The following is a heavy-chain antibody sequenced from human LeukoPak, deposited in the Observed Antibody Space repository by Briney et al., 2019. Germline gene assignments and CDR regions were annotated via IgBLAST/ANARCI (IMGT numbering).Heavy chain of an antibody. D-gene: IGHD3-10*01. CDR3: ARDDGFKIFDY. V-gene: IGHV3-7*01. J-gene: IGHJ4*02. CDR1: GFSFTYSW. Sequence: GGSLRLSCAASGFSFTYSWMAWVRQTPEKGLEWVANIKQDGSEKYYLDSVKGRFTISRDNAKNSLYLQMNSLRAEDTAVYYCARDDGFKIFDYWGQGTLVTVSS. CDR2: IKQDGSEK.